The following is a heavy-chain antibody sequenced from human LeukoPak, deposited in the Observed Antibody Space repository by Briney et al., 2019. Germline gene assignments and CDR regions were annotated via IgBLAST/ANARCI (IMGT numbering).Heavy chain of an antibody. CDR1: GYSFTSYW. Sequence: GESLKISCKGSGYSFTSYWIGCVRQMPGKGLEWMGIIYPGDSDTRYSPSFQGQVTISADKSISTAYVQWSSLRSEDTAVYYCARESGGYSYGSDYWGQGTLVTVSS. CDR2: IYPGDSDT. D-gene: IGHD5-18*01. J-gene: IGHJ4*02. CDR3: ARESGGYSYGSDY. V-gene: IGHV5-51*01.